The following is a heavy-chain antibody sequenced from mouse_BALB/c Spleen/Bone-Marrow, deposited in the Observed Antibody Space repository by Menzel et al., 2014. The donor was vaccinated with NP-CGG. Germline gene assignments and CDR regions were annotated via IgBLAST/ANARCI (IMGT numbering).Heavy chain of an antibody. CDR2: INPGGGGT. J-gene: IGHJ2*01. CDR1: GYAFTNYL. CDR3: ARIYYGNYY. D-gene: IGHD2-1*01. V-gene: IGHV1-54*01. Sequence: QVQLQQPGAELVRPGTSVKVSCKASGYAFTNYLIEWVKQRPGQGLEWIGVINPGGGGTNYNEKFKGKATLTADKSSSTAYMQLSSLTSDDSAVYFCARIYYGNYYWGQGTTLTVSS.